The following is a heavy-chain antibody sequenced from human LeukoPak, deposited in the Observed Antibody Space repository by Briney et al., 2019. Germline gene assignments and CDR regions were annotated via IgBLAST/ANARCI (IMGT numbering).Heavy chain of an antibody. V-gene: IGHV3-13*01. CDR1: GFNFIDYD. CDR3: ARGGIQVSGIDEFDY. CDR2: IGIRGDT. J-gene: IGHJ4*02. Sequence: GGSLRLSCVASGFNFIDYDMRWVRQVIGKGLEWVSAIGIRGDTHYSESVKGRFTISRENAESSLYLQMNSLRAEDTAVYYCARGGIQVSGIDEFDYWGQGTLVTVSS. D-gene: IGHD6-19*01.